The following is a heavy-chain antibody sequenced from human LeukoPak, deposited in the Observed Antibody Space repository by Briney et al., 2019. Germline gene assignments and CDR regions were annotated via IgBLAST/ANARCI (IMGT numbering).Heavy chain of an antibody. CDR2: MNPNSGNT. V-gene: IGHV1-8*03. D-gene: IGHD6-13*01. CDR1: GYTFTSYD. J-gene: IGHJ6*03. Sequence: ASVKVSCKASGYTFTSYDINWVRQATGQGLEWMGWMNPNSGNTGYAQKFQGRVTITRNTSISTAYMELSSLRSEDTAVYYCAREVAAAGNYYYYYYMDVWGKGTTVTVSS. CDR3: AREVAAAGNYYYYYYMDV.